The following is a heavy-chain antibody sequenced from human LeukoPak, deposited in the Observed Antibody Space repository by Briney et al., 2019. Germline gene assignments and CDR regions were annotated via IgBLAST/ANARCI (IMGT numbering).Heavy chain of an antibody. J-gene: IGHJ4*02. Sequence: SVKVSCKASGGTFSSYAISWVRQAPGQGLEWMGGIIPIFGTANYAQKFQGRVTITADESTSTAYLQWSSPKASDTAMYYCARGNSGEYWGQGTLVTVSS. CDR2: IIPIFGTA. D-gene: IGHD4-23*01. V-gene: IGHV1-69*13. CDR3: ARGNSGEY. CDR1: GGTFSSYA.